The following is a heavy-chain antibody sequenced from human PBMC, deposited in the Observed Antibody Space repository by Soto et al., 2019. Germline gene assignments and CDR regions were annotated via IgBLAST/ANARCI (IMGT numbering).Heavy chain of an antibody. J-gene: IGHJ6*02. Sequence: PSETLSLTCTVSGGSISSSSYYWGWIRQPPGKGLEWIGSIYYSGSTYYNPSLKSRVTISVDTSKNQFSLKLSSVTAADTAVCYCASQASPYYYYGMDVWGQGTTVTVSS. V-gene: IGHV4-39*01. CDR3: ASQASPYYYYGMDV. CDR1: GGSISSSSYY. CDR2: IYYSGST.